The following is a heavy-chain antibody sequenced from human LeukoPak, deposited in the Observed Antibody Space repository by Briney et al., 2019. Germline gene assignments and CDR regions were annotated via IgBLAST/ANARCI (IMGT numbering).Heavy chain of an antibody. V-gene: IGHV1-2*02. CDR3: AREGSYCVGGDCYSFDF. D-gene: IGHD2-21*02. J-gene: IGHJ4*02. Sequence: ASVRLSCTASGYRFISNYIQWVRQAPGLGPEWMSWMHPGNGNTRYAEKVQGRVTMTRDTSINTAYMELSSLRSDDTAVYYCAREGSYCVGGDCYSFDFWGQGTLITVSS. CDR2: MHPGNGNT. CDR1: GYRFISNY.